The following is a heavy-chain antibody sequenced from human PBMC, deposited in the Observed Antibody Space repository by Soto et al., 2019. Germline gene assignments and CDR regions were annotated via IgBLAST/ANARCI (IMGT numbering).Heavy chain of an antibody. CDR3: AKGGGDYPFDY. V-gene: IGHV3-30*18. J-gene: IGHJ4*02. CDR1: GFTFSSYG. D-gene: IGHD4-17*01. Sequence: QVQLVESGGGVVQPGRSLRLSCAASGFTFSSYGMHWVRQAPGKGLEWVAVISYDGSNKYYADSVKGRFTISRDNSKNTLYLQMNSLRAEDTAVYYCAKGGGDYPFDYWGQGTLVTVSS. CDR2: ISYDGSNK.